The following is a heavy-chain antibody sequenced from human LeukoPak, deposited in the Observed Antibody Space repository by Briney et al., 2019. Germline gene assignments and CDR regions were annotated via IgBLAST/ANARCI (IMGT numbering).Heavy chain of an antibody. V-gene: IGHV4-59*08. CDR2: IHYSGST. Sequence: SETLSLTCSVFGGSISSHYWSWIRQPPGKGLEWIGYIHYSGSTDYNPSLKSRVTISVDTSRKQFSLNLNSVTAADTAVYFCARHYYDSSGYPNYFHYWGQGTLVSVSS. J-gene: IGHJ4*02. CDR3: ARHYYDSSGYPNYFHY. D-gene: IGHD3-22*01. CDR1: GGSISSHY.